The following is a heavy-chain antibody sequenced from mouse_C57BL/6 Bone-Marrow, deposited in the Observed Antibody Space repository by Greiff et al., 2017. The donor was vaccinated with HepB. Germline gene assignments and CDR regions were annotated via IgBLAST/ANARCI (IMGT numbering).Heavy chain of an antibody. CDR2: INPSNGGT. J-gene: IGHJ4*01. CDR1: GYTFTSYW. V-gene: IGHV1-53*01. CDR3: ARSHYYYGSIYYAMDY. D-gene: IGHD1-1*01. Sequence: QVQLQQPGTELVKPGASVKLSCKASGYTFTSYWMHWVKQRPGQGLEWIGNINPSNGGTNYNEKFKSKATLTVDKSSSTAYMQLSSLTSEDSAVYYCARSHYYYGSIYYAMDYWGQGTSVTVSS.